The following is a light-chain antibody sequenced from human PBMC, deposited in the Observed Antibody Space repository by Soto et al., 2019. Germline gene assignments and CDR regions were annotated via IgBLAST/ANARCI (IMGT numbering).Light chain of an antibody. J-gene: IGKJ2*01. CDR3: QQYDNLPHS. Sequence: DIPMTQSPSSLSASVGDRGTITCQASQDIHNYLNRYQQKPGKAPNLLIFDASNLETGVLSRFIGSGSWTDFTFTISSLQPEDIATYYCQQYDNLPHSFGQGTKLEIK. CDR2: DAS. V-gene: IGKV1-33*01. CDR1: QDIHNY.